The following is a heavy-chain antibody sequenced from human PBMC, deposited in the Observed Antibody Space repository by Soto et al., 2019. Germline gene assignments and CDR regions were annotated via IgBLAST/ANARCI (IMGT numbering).Heavy chain of an antibody. CDR1: GGTFSSYT. J-gene: IGHJ4*02. CDR3: ARGQEEFGESFDY. Sequence: ASVKVSCKASGGTFSSYTISWVRQAPGQGLEWMGRIIPNSGGTNYAQKFQGRVTMTRDTSISTAYMELSRLRSDDTAVYYCARGQEEFGESFDYWGQGTLVTVSS. CDR2: IIPNSGGT. V-gene: IGHV1-2*02. D-gene: IGHD3-10*01.